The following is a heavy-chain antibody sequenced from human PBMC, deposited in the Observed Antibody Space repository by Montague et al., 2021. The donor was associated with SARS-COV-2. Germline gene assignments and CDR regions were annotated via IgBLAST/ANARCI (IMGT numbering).Heavy chain of an antibody. J-gene: IGHJ4*02. D-gene: IGHD4-17*01. CDR2: INHRRST. Sequence: SETLSLTCTIYGGYFSNYDCSWIRHSPGKGLEWIGQINHRRSTTYNPSLRDRVTISIDPSKNQFSLALNSVTAADTAVYYCAIPRSDYGYYFFNHWGQGTLVTVSS. V-gene: IGHV4-34*01. CDR1: GGYFSNYD. CDR3: AIPRSDYGYYFFNH.